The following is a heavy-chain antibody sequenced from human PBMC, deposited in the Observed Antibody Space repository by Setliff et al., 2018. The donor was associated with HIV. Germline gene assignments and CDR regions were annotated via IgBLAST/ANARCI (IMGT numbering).Heavy chain of an antibody. Sequence: GASVKVSCKTSGYAFTSYHIHWVRQAPGQGLEWRGKIFVGESTTHYAQKFQGRVTLTSDTSTNTVYIELSSLRSEDTAVYYCAREGPKTYYFDYWGQGTLVTVSS. CDR3: AREGPKTYYFDY. CDR2: IFVGESTT. CDR1: GYAFTSYH. J-gene: IGHJ4*02. V-gene: IGHV1-46*01.